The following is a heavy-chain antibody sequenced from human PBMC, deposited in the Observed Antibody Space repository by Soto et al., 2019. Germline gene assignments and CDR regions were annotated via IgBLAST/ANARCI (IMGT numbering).Heavy chain of an antibody. J-gene: IGHJ4*02. V-gene: IGHV4-39*01. CDR1: GGSISSSSYY. D-gene: IGHD6-19*01. Sequence: QLQLQESGPGLVKPSETLSLTCTVSGGSISSSSYYWGWIRQPPGKGLEWIGSIYYSGSTYYNPSLQSRVTISVDTSKHQFSLKPSSVTAADPAVYYCASHAVHSSGFTDYWGQGTLVTVSS. CDR3: ASHAVHSSGFTDY. CDR2: IYYSGST.